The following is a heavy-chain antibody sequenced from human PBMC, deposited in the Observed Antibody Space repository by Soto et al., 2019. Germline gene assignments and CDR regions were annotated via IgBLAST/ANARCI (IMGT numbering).Heavy chain of an antibody. V-gene: IGHV3-11*01. CDR2: ISRSGSTI. CDR1: GFTFSDYY. CDR3: ARDWGGGSYAY. D-gene: IGHD1-26*01. J-gene: IGHJ4*02. Sequence: PGGYLRLSCAASGFTFSDYYMSWIRQAPGKGLEWVSYISRSGSTIYYADSVKGRFTISRDNAKNSIYLQMNSLRAEDTGVYYCARDWGGGSYAYWGQGILVTVSS.